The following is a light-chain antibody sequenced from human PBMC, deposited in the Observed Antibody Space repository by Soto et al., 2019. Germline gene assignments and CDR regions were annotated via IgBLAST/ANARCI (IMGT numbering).Light chain of an antibody. V-gene: IGKV4-1*01. Sequence: DIVMTQSPDCLAVSLGERATINCKSSQSVLFSSNNKNYLAWYQQKPGQPPKLLTHWASTRESGVPDRFSGSGSGTDFTLTISSLQAEDVAVYYCQQYYSGPFTFGPGTKVEIK. CDR1: QSVLFSSNNKNY. CDR3: QQYYSGPFT. CDR2: WAS. J-gene: IGKJ3*01.